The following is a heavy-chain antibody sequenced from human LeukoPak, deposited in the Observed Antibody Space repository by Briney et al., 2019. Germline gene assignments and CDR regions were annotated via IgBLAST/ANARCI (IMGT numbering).Heavy chain of an antibody. D-gene: IGHD6-19*01. CDR2: IDARSGIT. Sequence: GGSLRLSCAASGFTFTIFGLNWVRQAPGKGPEWVSYIDARSGITYYADSVQGRFTLSRDNARESVFLQMDSLRVDDTAVYYCASWPGGWYGEDSWGQGTLVTVSS. J-gene: IGHJ4*02. V-gene: IGHV3-48*01. CDR3: ASWPGGWYGEDS. CDR1: GFTFTIFG.